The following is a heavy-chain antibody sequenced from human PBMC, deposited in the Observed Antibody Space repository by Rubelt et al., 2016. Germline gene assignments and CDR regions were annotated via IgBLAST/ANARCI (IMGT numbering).Heavy chain of an antibody. CDR3: TRQELTTTGTTQNFDY. V-gene: IGHV4-59*08. D-gene: IGHD1-1*01. CDR2: MYYRGNT. J-gene: IGHJ4*02. CDR1: GDSINRHY. Sequence: VQLQESGPGLVKPSETLSLTCTVSGDSINRHYWSWIRQSPGKGLEWIGYMYYRGNTNYNPSLKSRVTISVDKAKNQFTLKVTSVTAADTAVYYCTRQELTTTGTTQNFDYWGQGTLVTVSS.